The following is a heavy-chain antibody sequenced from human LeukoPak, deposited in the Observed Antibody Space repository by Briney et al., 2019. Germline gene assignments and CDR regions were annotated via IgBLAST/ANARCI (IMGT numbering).Heavy chain of an antibody. Sequence: GGSLRLSCAASGFTFSSYWMSWVRQAPGKGLEWVANIKQDGSEKYYVDSVKGRFTISRDNAKNSLYLQMNSPRAEDTAVYYCARDLAPYDRGAFDYWGQGTLVTVSS. CDR3: ARDLAPYDRGAFDY. V-gene: IGHV3-7*01. CDR2: IKQDGSEK. J-gene: IGHJ4*02. D-gene: IGHD5-12*01. CDR1: GFTFSSYW.